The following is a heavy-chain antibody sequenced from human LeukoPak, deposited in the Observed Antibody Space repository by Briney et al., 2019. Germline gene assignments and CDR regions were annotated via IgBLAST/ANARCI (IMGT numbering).Heavy chain of an antibody. CDR1: GFTFSRYA. D-gene: IGHD1-26*01. V-gene: IGHV3-64*04. CDR2: ISSNGGST. CDR3: ARDLTGAVFDF. J-gene: IGHJ4*02. Sequence: GGSLRLSCSASGFTFSRYAMHWVRQAPGKGLEYVSAISSNGGSTYYADSVRGRFTISRDNAKNTVYLQMNSLRAEDTAVYYCARDLTGAVFDFWGQGTLVTVSS.